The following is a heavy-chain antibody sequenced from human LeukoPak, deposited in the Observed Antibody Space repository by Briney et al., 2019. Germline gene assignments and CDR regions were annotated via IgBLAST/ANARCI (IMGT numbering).Heavy chain of an antibody. CDR2: IIPIFGTA. Sequence: GASVKVSCKASGGTFSSYAISWVRQAPGQGLEWMGGIIPIFGTANYAQKFQGRVTITTDESTSTAYMELSSLRSEDTAVYYCARVGVDSSGYATPDYYYYYMDVWGKGTTVTVSS. D-gene: IGHD3-22*01. CDR1: GGTFSSYA. CDR3: ARVGVDSSGYATPDYYYYYMDV. J-gene: IGHJ6*03. V-gene: IGHV1-69*05.